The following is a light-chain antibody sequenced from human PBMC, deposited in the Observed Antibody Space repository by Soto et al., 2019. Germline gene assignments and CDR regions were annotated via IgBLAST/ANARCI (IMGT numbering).Light chain of an antibody. J-gene: IGLJ2*01. CDR1: SSDVGSYNL. Sequence: QSALTQPASVSGSPGQSITISCTGTSSDVGSYNLVSWYQQLPGKVPKLIIFEDTKRPSGVSNRFSGSKSGNTASLTISGLQTEDEADSHCCSYAGTGTSLVFGGGTKLTVL. CDR2: EDT. CDR3: CSYAGTGTSLV. V-gene: IGLV2-23*01.